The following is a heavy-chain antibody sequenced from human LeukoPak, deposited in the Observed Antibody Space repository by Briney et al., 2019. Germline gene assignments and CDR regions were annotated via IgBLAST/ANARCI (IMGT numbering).Heavy chain of an antibody. CDR2: ISAYNGNT. Sequence: GASVKVSCKASGYTFTSYGISWVRQAPGQGLEWMGWISAYNGNTNYAQKLQGRVTMTTDTSTSTAYMELRSLRSDDTAVYYCASGIHTYSACDYADYWGQGTLVTVSS. D-gene: IGHD5-12*01. J-gene: IGHJ4*02. CDR1: GYTFTSYG. CDR3: ASGIHTYSACDYADY. V-gene: IGHV1-18*01.